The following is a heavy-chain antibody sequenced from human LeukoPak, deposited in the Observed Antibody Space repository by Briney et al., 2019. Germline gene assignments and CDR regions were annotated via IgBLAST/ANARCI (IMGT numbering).Heavy chain of an antibody. D-gene: IGHD3-9*01. CDR1: GFTVSSNY. CDR3: ARVNYDILTGYLNDY. Sequence: GGSLRLSCAASGFTVSSNYMSWVRQAPGKGLEWVSVIYSGGSTYYADSVKGRFTISRDNSKNTLYLQMNSLRAEDTAVYYCARVNYDILTGYLNDYWGQGTLVTVSS. CDR2: IYSGGST. J-gene: IGHJ4*02. V-gene: IGHV3-66*01.